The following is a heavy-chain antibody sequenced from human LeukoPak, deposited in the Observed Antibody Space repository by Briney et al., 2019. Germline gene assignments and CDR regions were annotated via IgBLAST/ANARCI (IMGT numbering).Heavy chain of an antibody. CDR3: ARYYYGSGINWFDP. CDR1: GDSISSSSYY. Sequence: PSETLSLTCTVSGDSISSSSYYWGWIRQPPGKGLEWIGSIYNSGSTYYNPSLKSRVTISVDTSKNQFSLNLYSVTAADTAVYYCARYYYGSGINWFDPWGQGTLVTVSS. J-gene: IGHJ5*02. V-gene: IGHV4-39*01. D-gene: IGHD3-10*01. CDR2: IYNSGST.